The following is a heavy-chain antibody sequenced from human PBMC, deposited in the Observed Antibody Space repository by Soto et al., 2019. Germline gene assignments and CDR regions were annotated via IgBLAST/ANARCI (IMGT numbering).Heavy chain of an antibody. CDR2: ISGSGGST. CDR3: AKPYYYGSGSYYNVDAFDI. CDR1: GFTFSSYA. V-gene: IGHV3-23*01. J-gene: IGHJ3*02. Sequence: GGSLRLSCAASGFTFSSYAMSWVRQAPGKGLEWVSAISGSGGSTYYADSVKGRFTISRDNSKNTLYLQMNSLRAEDTAVYYCAKPYYYGSGSYYNVDAFDIWGQGTMVTVSS. D-gene: IGHD3-10*01.